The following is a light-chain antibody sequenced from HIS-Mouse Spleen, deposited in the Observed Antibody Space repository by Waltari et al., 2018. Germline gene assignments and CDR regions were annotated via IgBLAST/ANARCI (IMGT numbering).Light chain of an antibody. V-gene: IGLV3-10*01. CDR1: ALPKKH. J-gene: IGLJ2*01. CDR2: EDS. CDR3: YSTDSSGNHRV. Sequence: SYELTQPHSVSVSPGQTARITCPGDALPKKHAYWYQQKSGQAPVLVIYEDSKRPSGIPERFSGSSSGTMATLTISGAQVEDEADYYCYSTDSSGNHRVFGGGTKLTVL.